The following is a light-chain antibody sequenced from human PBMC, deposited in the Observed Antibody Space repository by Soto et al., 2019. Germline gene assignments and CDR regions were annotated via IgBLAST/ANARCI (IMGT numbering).Light chain of an antibody. CDR1: QSVSSSY. CDR3: QQYGSSPMYT. CDR2: SAS. Sequence: EIVLTQSPGTLSLSPGERATLSCRASQSVSSSYLAWSQQRPGQAPRLLIYSASSRATGIPDRFSGSGSGTDFTLTISRLEPEDFAVYYCQQYGSSPMYTFGQGTKLEIK. V-gene: IGKV3-20*01. J-gene: IGKJ2*01.